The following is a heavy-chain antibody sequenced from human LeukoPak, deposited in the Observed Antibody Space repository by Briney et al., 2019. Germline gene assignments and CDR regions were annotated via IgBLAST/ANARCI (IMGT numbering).Heavy chain of an antibody. CDR2: IYTSGST. D-gene: IGHD4/OR15-4a*01. J-gene: IGHJ4*02. CDR3: ARANYGLDY. V-gene: IGHV4-61*02. CDR1: GGSISSGSYY. Sequence: SETLSLTCTVSGGSISSGSYYWSWIRQPAGKGLEWIGRIYTSGSTNYNPSLKSRVTISVDTSKNQFSLRLSSVTAADTAVYYCARANYGLDYWGQGTLVTVSS.